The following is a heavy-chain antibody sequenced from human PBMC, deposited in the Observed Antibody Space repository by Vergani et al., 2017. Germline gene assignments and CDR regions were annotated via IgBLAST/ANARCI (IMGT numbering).Heavy chain of an antibody. J-gene: IGHJ4*02. V-gene: IGHV4-4*02. D-gene: IGHD3-16*01. CDR3: ASNPRLGGDVVDS. CDR2: IHRSRST. CDR1: GGSISSDNW. Sequence: QVQLQESGPGLVKPSETLSLTCAVYGGSISSDNWWNWVRQAPGKGLQWIGEIHRSRSTNYNPSLRRRVTISLDKSKNQFSLKLTSVTAADTAVYFCASNPRLGGDVVDSWGQGTLVTVS.